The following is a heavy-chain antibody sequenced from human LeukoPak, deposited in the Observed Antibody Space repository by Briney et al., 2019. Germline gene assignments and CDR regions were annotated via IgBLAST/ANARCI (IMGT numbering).Heavy chain of an antibody. CDR1: GYTFTGYY. CDR3: ARESSAELLRNWYFDL. V-gene: IGHV1-2*02. Sequence: ASVKVSCKASGYTFTGYYMHWVRQAPGQGLEWMGWINPDSGGTNYAQKFQGRVTMTRDTSISTAYMELSRLRSDDTAVYSCARESSAELLRNWYFDLWGRGTLVTVSS. CDR2: INPDSGGT. J-gene: IGHJ2*01. D-gene: IGHD2-15*01.